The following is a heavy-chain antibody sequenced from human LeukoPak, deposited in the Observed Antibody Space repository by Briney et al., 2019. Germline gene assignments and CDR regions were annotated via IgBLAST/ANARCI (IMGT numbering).Heavy chain of an antibody. CDR1: GGSISCHY. CDR2: IYYSGST. CDR3: AAIVQAAIPAVFDP. J-gene: IGHJ5*02. D-gene: IGHD2-2*01. V-gene: IGHV4-59*11. Sequence: SETLSLTCTVSGGSISCHYWSWIRQPPGKGLEWIGYIYYSGSTNYNPSLKSRVTISVDTSKNQFSLKLSSVTAADTAVYYCAAIVQAAIPAVFDPWGQGTLVTVSS.